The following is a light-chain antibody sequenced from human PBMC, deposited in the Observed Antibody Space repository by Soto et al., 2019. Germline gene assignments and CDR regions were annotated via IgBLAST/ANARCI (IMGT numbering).Light chain of an antibody. Sequence: MHMTQSPSSVSASVVDIGASTCLASQSISSYLNWYQQKPGKAPKLLIYAASSLQSGVPSRFSGSGSGTDFTLTISSLQPEDFATYYCQQSYSTPRITFGQGTRLEIK. CDR3: QQSYSTPRIT. CDR2: AAS. J-gene: IGKJ5*01. CDR1: QSISSY. V-gene: IGKV1-39*01.